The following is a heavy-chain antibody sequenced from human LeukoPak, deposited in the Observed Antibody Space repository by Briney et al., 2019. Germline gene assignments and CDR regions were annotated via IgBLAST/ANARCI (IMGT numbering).Heavy chain of an antibody. Sequence: TLTLTCTVSGGSISSGDYYWSWIRQPPGKGLEWIGYSYYSGSTYYKPSLKSRVTISVDTSKNQFSLNLSSVTAADTASYYCARITHDSSGYYYYMGAFDIWGQGTMVTVSS. D-gene: IGHD3-22*01. CDR1: GGSISSGDYY. CDR3: ARITHDSSGYYYYMGAFDI. J-gene: IGHJ3*02. CDR2: SYYSGST. V-gene: IGHV4-30-4*08.